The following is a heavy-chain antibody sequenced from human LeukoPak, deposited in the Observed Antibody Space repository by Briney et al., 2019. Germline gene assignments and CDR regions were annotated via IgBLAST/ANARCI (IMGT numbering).Heavy chain of an antibody. J-gene: IGHJ4*02. CDR2: IWYDGSNK. D-gene: IGHD1-1*01. Sequence: GGSLRLSCAASGFTFSSYGMHWVRQAPGKGLEWVAVIWYDGSNKYYADSVKGRFTISRDNSKNTLYLQMNSLRAKDTAVYYCAREGTEFYFDYWGQGTLVTVSS. CDR3: AREGTEFYFDY. V-gene: IGHV3-33*01. CDR1: GFTFSSYG.